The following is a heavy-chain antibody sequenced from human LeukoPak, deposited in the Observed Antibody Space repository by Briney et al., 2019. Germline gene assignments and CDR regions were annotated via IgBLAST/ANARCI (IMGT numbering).Heavy chain of an antibody. CDR2: ISYDGSNK. V-gene: IGHV3-30*18. Sequence: GGSLRLSCAASGFTFSSYGMHWVRQAPGKGLEWVAVISYDGSNKYYADSVKGRFTISRDNSKNTLYLQMNSLRAEDTAVYYCAKDPRWGSSGYQPYYFDYWGQGTLVTVSS. CDR1: GFTFSSYG. J-gene: IGHJ4*02. D-gene: IGHD5-12*01. CDR3: AKDPRWGSSGYQPYYFDY.